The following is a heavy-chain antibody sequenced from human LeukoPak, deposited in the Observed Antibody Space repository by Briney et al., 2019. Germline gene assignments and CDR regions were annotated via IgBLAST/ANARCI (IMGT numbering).Heavy chain of an antibody. V-gene: IGHV1-8*01. CDR1: GYTFTSYD. CDR3: ARLLGRGILARRWFDP. D-gene: IGHD3-10*01. J-gene: IGHJ5*02. CDR2: MNPNSGNT. Sequence: GASVKVSCKASGYTFTSYDINWVLQATGQGLEWMGWMNPNSGNTGYAQKFQGRATMTRNTSISTAYMELSSLRSEDTAVYYCARLLGRGILARRWFDPWGQGTLVTVSS.